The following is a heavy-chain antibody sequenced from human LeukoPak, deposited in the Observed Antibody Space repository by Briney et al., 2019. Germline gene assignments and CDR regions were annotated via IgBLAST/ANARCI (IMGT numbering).Heavy chain of an antibody. D-gene: IGHD6-19*01. CDR1: GFTFSSYG. CDR3: AKGGVSPIAVAGTEAFDI. J-gene: IGHJ3*02. Sequence: PGRSLRLSCAASGFTFSSYGMHWVRQAPGKGLEWVAVISYDGSNKYYADSVKGRFTISRDNSKNTLYLQMNSLRAEDTALYYCAKGGVSPIAVAGTEAFDIWGQGTMVTVSS. CDR2: ISYDGSNK. V-gene: IGHV3-30*18.